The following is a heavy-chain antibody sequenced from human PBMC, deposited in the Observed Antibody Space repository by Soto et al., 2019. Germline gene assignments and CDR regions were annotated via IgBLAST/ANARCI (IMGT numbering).Heavy chain of an antibody. V-gene: IGHV3-21*01. J-gene: IGHJ5*02. D-gene: IGHD4-17*01. CDR3: ASDYGDYPNWFDP. Sequence: XTFSSYSMNWVRQAPGKGLEWVSSISSSSSYIYYADSEKGRFTISSDYAMNSLYLQMNSLRAEDTFVYYCASDYGDYPNWFDPWGQGTLVTVSS. CDR1: XTFSSYS. CDR2: ISSSSSYI.